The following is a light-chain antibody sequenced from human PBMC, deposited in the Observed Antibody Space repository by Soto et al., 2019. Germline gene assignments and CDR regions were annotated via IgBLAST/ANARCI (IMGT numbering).Light chain of an antibody. CDR2: GVS. J-gene: IGLJ1*01. CDR3: SLVTTTSWV. CDR1: SSDIGRYNY. Sequence: QSVLIQPASVSGSPGQSITISCTGTSSDIGRYNYVSWYQHHPGKAPQVMIYGVSNRPSGVSYRFSGSKYGNTASLTISGLQAEDEAEYYCSLVTTTSWVFGTGTKVTVL. V-gene: IGLV2-14*01.